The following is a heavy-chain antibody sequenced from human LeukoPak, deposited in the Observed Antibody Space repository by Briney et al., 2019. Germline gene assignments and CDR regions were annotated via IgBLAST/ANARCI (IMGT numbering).Heavy chain of an antibody. V-gene: IGHV3-23*01. Sequence: GGSLRLSCEASGFTFVNFGMTWVRQAPGKGLQWVSGITGSTTWTYYAASVKGRFTVSRDNSQNTLHLQMNSLRADDTAVYYCARELVSSGTGHFDLWGRGDLVTVSS. CDR1: GFTFVNFG. D-gene: IGHD3-10*02. CDR3: ARELVSSGTGHFDL. J-gene: IGHJ2*01. CDR2: ITGSTTWT.